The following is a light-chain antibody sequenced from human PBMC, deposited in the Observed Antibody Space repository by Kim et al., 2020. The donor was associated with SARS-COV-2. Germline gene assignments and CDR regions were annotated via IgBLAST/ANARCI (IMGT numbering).Light chain of an antibody. Sequence: QSALTQPASVSGSPGQSITISCTGTNSDVGSYNVVSWYQQHPGKAPKLMIYEVSKRPSGVSNRFSGSKSGNMASLTISGLQAEDEADYYCCSYAGSSTYVFGTGTKVTVL. J-gene: IGLJ1*01. CDR3: CSYAGSSTYV. V-gene: IGLV2-23*02. CDR2: EVS. CDR1: NSDVGSYNV.